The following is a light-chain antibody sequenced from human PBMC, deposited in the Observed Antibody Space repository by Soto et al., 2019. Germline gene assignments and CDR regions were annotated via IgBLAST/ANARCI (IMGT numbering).Light chain of an antibody. Sequence: EIVMTQSPATLSVSPGERATLSCRASQSVSTNLAWYQQKPGQAPRLLIYRASTRATGIPARFSGSGSGTEFTLTIIRLEPEDFAVYYCQQYDISPWTFGQGTKVDIK. J-gene: IGKJ1*01. CDR1: QSVSTN. CDR3: QQYDISPWT. V-gene: IGKV3-15*01. CDR2: RAS.